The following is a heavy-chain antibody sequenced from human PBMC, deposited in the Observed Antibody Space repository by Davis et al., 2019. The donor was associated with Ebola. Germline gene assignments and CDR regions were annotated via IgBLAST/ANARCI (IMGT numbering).Heavy chain of an antibody. V-gene: IGHV1-8*01. CDR1: GYTFTSYD. D-gene: IGHD2/OR15-2a*01. CDR2: MNPNSGNT. J-gene: IGHJ4*02. CDR3: ARVVLGFFASARYYFDY. Sequence: ASVKVSCKASGYTFTSYDINWVRQATGQGLEWMGWMNPNSGNTGYAQKFQGRVTMTRNTSISTAYMELSSLRSEDTAVYYCARVVLGFFASARYYFDYWGQGTLVTVSS.